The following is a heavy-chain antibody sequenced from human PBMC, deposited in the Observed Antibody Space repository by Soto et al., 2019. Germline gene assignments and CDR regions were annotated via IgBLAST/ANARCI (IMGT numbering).Heavy chain of an antibody. V-gene: IGHV1-69*01. CDR3: AREYSSSAQYLYFDG. Sequence: QVQLVQSGAEVKKPGSSVKVSCKVSGGTFSSYAIGWVRQSPGQGLEWMGGIIPITGTVNYAQKFQGRVTITADESTTTVYMELSSLRSEDTAVYYCAREYSSSAQYLYFDGWGRGTLVTVSS. D-gene: IGHD6-6*01. J-gene: IGHJ2*01. CDR1: GGTFSSYA. CDR2: IIPITGTV.